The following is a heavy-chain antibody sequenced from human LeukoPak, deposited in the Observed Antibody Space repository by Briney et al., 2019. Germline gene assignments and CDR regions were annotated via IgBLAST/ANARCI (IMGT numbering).Heavy chain of an antibody. J-gene: IGHJ4*02. D-gene: IGHD1-26*01. CDR1: GYTFTGYY. V-gene: IGHV1-2*02. Sequence: ASVKVSCKASGYTFTGYYMHWVRQAPGQGLEWMGWINPNSGGTNYAQKFQGRVTMTRDTSISTAYMELSRLRSDDTAVYYCARDLGSYYHYFDYWGQGTLVTVSS. CDR3: ARDLGSYYHYFDY. CDR2: INPNSGGT.